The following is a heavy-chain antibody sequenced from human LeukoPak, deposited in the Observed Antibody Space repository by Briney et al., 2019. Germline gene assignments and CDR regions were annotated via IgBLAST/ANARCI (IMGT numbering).Heavy chain of an antibody. CDR3: ARGGGLDV. D-gene: IGHD3-16*01. V-gene: IGHV3-7*03. CDR1: GFTFSSYW. CDR2: INHNGDAN. J-gene: IGHJ6*02. Sequence: GGSLRLSCAASGFTFSSYWMNWARQAPGKGLEWVASINHNGDANYYVDSVKGRFTISRDNAKNSLYLQMSNLRAEDTAVYFCARGGGLDVWGQGATVTVSS.